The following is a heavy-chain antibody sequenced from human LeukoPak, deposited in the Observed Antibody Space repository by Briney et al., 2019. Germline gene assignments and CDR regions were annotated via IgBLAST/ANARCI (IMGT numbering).Heavy chain of an antibody. CDR1: EGXIRSSSYY. V-gene: IGHV4-39*01. Sequence: SETLSPTCTDPEGXIRSSSYYWGWTRHHPRKGLEWSGSIYYSASTYYNPSLKSRVTISVDTSKNQFSLKLSPVTAADTAVYYCARLGYGGNRKYNWFDPWGQGTLVTVSS. J-gene: IGHJ5*02. CDR3: ARLGYGGNRKYNWFDP. D-gene: IGHD4-23*01. CDR2: IYYSAST.